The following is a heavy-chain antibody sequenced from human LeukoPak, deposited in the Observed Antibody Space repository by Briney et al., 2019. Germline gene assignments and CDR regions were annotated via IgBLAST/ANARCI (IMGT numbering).Heavy chain of an antibody. CDR2: INHSGST. D-gene: IGHD3-22*01. CDR3: ALIQAMIGGVGRYY. J-gene: IGHJ4*02. Sequence: SETLSLTCAVYGGSFSGYYWSWIRQPPGKGLEWVGEINHSGSTNYNPSLKSRVTISVDTSKNQFSLKLSSVTAADTAVYYCALIQAMIGGVGRYYWEQGTLVTVSS. V-gene: IGHV4-34*01. CDR1: GGSFSGYY.